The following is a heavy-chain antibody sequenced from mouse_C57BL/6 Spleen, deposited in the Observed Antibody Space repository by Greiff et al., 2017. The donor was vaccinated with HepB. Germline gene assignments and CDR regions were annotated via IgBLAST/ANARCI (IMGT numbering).Heavy chain of an antibody. D-gene: IGHD1-1*01. CDR1: GYTFTSYW. J-gene: IGHJ2*01. CDR2: IYPGSGST. Sequence: QVQLQQPGAELVKPGASVKMSCKASGYTFTSYWITWVKQRPGQGLEWIGDIYPGSGSTNYNEKFKSKATLTADKSSSTAYMELRSLTSEDSAVYFCARNYYGSSYVLYYWGQGTTLTVSS. CDR3: ARNYYGSSYVLYY. V-gene: IGHV1-55*01.